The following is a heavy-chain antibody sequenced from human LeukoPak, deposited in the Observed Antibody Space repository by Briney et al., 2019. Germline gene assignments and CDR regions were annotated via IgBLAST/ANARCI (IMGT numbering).Heavy chain of an antibody. D-gene: IGHD2-2*01. Sequence: SETLSLTCAVYGGSFSGYSWTWIRQPPGKGLEWLGEINHGGSTNYNPSLKSRVTISVDTSKNQFSLNLNSVTAADTAVYYCARGRYCGSTSCPPGPYWGQGTLVTVSS. CDR1: GGSFSGYS. V-gene: IGHV4-34*01. CDR2: INHGGST. CDR3: ARGRYCGSTSCPPGPY. J-gene: IGHJ4*02.